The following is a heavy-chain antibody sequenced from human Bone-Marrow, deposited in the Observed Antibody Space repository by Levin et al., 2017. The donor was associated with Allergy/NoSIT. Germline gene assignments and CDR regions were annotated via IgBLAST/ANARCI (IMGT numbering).Heavy chain of an antibody. Sequence: NASETLSLTCSVSGGSVRSDNYYWSWIRQPPGKRLEWIGYISYSGTPTYSPSLESRVTISLGASENHFSLRLTSLTAADTAVYYCAGDHGDSSDAFAIWGQGTMVTVSS. CDR2: ISYSGTP. J-gene: IGHJ3*02. CDR1: GGSVRSDNYY. CDR3: AGDHGDSSDAFAI. V-gene: IGHV4-61*03. D-gene: IGHD4-17*01.